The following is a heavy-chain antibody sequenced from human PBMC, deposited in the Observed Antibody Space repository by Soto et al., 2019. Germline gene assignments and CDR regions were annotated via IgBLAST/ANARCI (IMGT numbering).Heavy chain of an antibody. CDR1: GFTFSGSA. V-gene: IGHV3-73*01. Sequence: GGSLRLSCAASGFTFSGSAMHWVRQASGKGLEWVGRIRSKANSYATAYAASVKGRFTISRDDSKNTAYLQMNSLKTEDTAVYYCTTPPYGYSGFRDYYYGMDVWGQGTTVTVSS. J-gene: IGHJ6*02. D-gene: IGHD5-12*01. CDR3: TTPPYGYSGFRDYYYGMDV. CDR2: IRSKANSYAT.